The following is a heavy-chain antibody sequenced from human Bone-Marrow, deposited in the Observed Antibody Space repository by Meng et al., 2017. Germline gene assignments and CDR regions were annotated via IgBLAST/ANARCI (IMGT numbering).Heavy chain of an antibody. CDR1: GFTVSSNY. J-gene: IGHJ4*02. Sequence: GGSLRLSCAASGFTVSSNYMSWVRQAPGKGLEWVSVIYSGGSTYYADSVKGRFTISRDNSKNTLYLQMNSLRAEDTAVYYCARDSGIAVAGTPPKGFLYYWGQGTLVTVSS. CDR2: IYSGGST. D-gene: IGHD6-19*01. CDR3: ARDSGIAVAGTPPKGFLYY. V-gene: IGHV3-53*01.